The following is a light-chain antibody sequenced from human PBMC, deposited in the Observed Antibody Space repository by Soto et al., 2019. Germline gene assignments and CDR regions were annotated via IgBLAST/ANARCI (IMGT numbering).Light chain of an antibody. CDR1: QRVSSY. J-gene: IGKJ4*01. V-gene: IGKV3-11*01. CDR2: HAS. CDR3: QQRSNWPPLT. Sequence: EIVLTQSPATLSLSPGERATLSCRASQRVSSYLAWYQQKPGQAPRHLIYHASNRGTGIPARFSGSGSGTDFTLTISSLEPEDVAVYYCQQRSNWPPLTFGGGTQVEIK.